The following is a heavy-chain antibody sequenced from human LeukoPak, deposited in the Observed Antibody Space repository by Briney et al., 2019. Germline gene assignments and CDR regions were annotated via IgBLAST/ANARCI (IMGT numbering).Heavy chain of an antibody. CDR1: GGSISSSSYY. CDR3: ARRLRTIAAAGKGHFDY. CDR2: IYYSGST. J-gene: IGHJ4*02. V-gene: IGHV4-39*01. D-gene: IGHD6-13*01. Sequence: SETLSLTCTVSGGSISSSSYYWGWIRQPPGKGLEWIGSIYYSGSTYYNPSLKSRVTISVDTSKNQLSLKLSSVTAADTAVYYCARRLRTIAAAGKGHFDYWGQGTLVTVSS.